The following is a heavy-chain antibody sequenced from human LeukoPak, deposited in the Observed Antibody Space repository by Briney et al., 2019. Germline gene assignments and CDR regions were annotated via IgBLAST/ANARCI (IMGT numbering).Heavy chain of an antibody. J-gene: IGHJ4*02. CDR3: ARRYCSGGSCNFYY. D-gene: IGHD2-15*01. V-gene: IGHV5-51*01. CDR2: IYPSDSDT. Sequence: AESLKISCKGSGYSFTNYWIGWVRQMPGKGLEWMGSIYPSDSDTRYSPSFQGQVTISADKSISTAYLQWSSLKASDTAMFYCARRYCSGGSCNFYYWGQGTLVTVSS. CDR1: GYSFTNYW.